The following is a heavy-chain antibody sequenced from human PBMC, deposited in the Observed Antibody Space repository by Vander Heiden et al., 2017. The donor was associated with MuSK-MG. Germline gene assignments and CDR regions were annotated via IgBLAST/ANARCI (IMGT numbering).Heavy chain of an antibody. Sequence: EVQLVESGGGLVQPGGSLRLSCAASGFTFGNSDMSWVRQAPGKGLEWLSYIGSSSSAMSDADSVKGRFTISRDNAKNSLYLKMNSLRAEDTAVYYCASRVTTPLDYWGQGTLVTVSS. V-gene: IGHV3-48*01. D-gene: IGHD4-17*01. CDR1: GFTFGNSD. CDR3: ASRVTTPLDY. J-gene: IGHJ4*02. CDR2: IGSSSSAM.